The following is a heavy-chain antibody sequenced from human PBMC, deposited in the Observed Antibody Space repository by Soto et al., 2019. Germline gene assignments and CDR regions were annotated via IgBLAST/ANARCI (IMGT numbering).Heavy chain of an antibody. CDR3: ATKQKELLTSPFHY. CDR1: GYTLTELS. D-gene: IGHD3-10*01. J-gene: IGHJ4*02. V-gene: IGHV1-24*01. CDR2: FDPEDGET. Sequence: AASVKVSCKVSGYTLTELSMHWVRQAPGKGLEWMGGFDPEDGETIYAQKFQGRVTMTEDTSTDTAYMELSSLRSEDTAVYCCATKQKELLTSPFHYCGPGTMVTVYS.